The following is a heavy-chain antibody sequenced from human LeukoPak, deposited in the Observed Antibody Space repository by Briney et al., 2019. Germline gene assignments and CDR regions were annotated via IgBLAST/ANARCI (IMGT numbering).Heavy chain of an antibody. CDR1: GGSLSGYF. J-gene: IGHJ6*03. Sequence: SETLSLTCAVYGGSLSGYFWSWIRQPPGKGLEWIGEIHHTGATNYKPSLKSRVSISLDMSKNQLSLEMRSVTAADTTVYYCARGRLDYYYMDVWGRGTTVTVSS. CDR3: ARGRLDYYYMDV. D-gene: IGHD3-9*01. V-gene: IGHV4-34*01. CDR2: IHHTGAT.